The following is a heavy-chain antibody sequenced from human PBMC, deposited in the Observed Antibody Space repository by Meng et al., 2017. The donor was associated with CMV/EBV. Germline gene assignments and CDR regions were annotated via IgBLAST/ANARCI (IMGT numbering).Heavy chain of an antibody. CDR1: EYTFTGYY. J-gene: IGHJ4*02. V-gene: IGHV1-2*02. D-gene: IGHD1-26*01. Sequence: ASVKVSCKASEYTFTGYYMHWVRQAPGQGLEWMGWISPNSGGTNYPQKFQGRVTLTRDTSISTAYMELSRLTSDDTAVYYCAGGESGSYNYWGQGTLVTVSS. CDR2: ISPNSGGT. CDR3: AGGESGSYNY.